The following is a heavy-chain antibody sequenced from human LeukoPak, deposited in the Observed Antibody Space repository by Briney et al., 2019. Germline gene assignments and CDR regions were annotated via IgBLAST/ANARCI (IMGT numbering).Heavy chain of an antibody. CDR3: AGDTGSSGWYNWCDP. J-gene: IGHJ5*02. V-gene: IGHV3-33*01. Sequence: GGSLRLSCAASGFIFSSYGMHWVRQAPGKGLEWVAVIWFDGSKKYYADSVKGRFTISRDNSKNTVYLQMNSLRAEDTAVYYCAGDTGSSGWYNWCDPWGQGTLVTFSS. CDR1: GFIFSSYG. CDR2: IWFDGSKK. D-gene: IGHD6-19*01.